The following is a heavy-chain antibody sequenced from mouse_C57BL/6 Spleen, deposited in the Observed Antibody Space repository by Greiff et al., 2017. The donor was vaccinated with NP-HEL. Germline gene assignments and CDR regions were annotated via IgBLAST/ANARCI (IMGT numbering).Heavy chain of an antibody. J-gene: IGHJ1*03. CDR1: GYTFTSYW. Sequence: QVQLQQPGAELVRPGSSVKLSWKASGYTFTSYWMDWVKQRPGQGLEWIGNIYPSDSETHYNQKFKDKATLTVDKSSSTAYMQLSSLTSEDSAVYYCAREKDPLAYFDVWGTGTTVTVSS. D-gene: IGHD2-10*02. CDR2: IYPSDSET. V-gene: IGHV1-61*01. CDR3: AREKDPLAYFDV.